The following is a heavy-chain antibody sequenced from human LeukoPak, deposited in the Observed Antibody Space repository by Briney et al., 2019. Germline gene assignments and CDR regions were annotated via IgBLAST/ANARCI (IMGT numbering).Heavy chain of an antibody. V-gene: IGHV1-2*02. J-gene: IGHJ2*01. CDR1: GYTFTGYY. CDR2: INPNSGGT. CDR3: ARQYSNYLSGEFDL. D-gene: IGHD4-11*01. Sequence: ASVKVSCKASGYTFTGYYMHWVRQAPGQGLEWMGWINPNSGGTNYAQKFQGRVTMTRDTSISTGYMELSRLRSDDTAVYYCARQYSNYLSGEFDLWGRGTLVTVSS.